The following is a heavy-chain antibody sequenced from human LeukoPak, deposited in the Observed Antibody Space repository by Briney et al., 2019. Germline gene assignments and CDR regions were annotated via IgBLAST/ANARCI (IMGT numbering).Heavy chain of an antibody. J-gene: IGHJ4*02. CDR3: AHSRIYYGDFYFDY. V-gene: IGHV1-69*05. D-gene: IGHD4-17*01. Sequence: GASVKVSCKASGGTFSSYAISWVRQAPGQGLEWMGGIIPIFGTANYAQKFQGRVTITTDESTSTAYMELSSLRSEDTAVYYCAHSRIYYGDFYFDYWGQGTLVTVSS. CDR1: GGTFSSYA. CDR2: IIPIFGTA.